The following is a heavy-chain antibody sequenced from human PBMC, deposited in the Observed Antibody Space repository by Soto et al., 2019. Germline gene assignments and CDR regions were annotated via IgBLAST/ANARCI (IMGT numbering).Heavy chain of an antibody. Sequence: QVQLVESGGGVVQPGRSLRLSCAASGFTFSSYGMHWVRQAPGKGLEWVAVKWYDGSNKYYADSVKGRFTISRDNSKNTLYLQMNSLRAEDTAVYYCARVIRDFWSGYYTYYYYYGMDVWGQGTTVTVSS. V-gene: IGHV3-33*01. J-gene: IGHJ6*02. CDR1: GFTFSSYG. CDR2: KWYDGSNK. CDR3: ARVIRDFWSGYYTYYYYYGMDV. D-gene: IGHD3-3*01.